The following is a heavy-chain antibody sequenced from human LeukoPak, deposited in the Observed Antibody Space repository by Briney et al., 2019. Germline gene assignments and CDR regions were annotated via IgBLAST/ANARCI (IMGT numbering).Heavy chain of an antibody. Sequence: WGTLRLSCAASGFTFSSYVMSWVRQAPGKGLGWGSAISGDGGSTYYPDSLNGRLTILRDNSKNTLYMQMNRLRAEDTAVYYCVKGSTTVVTAIDYWXQGTLVTV. CDR3: VKGSTTVVTAIDY. V-gene: IGHV3-23*01. CDR1: GFTFSSYV. J-gene: IGHJ4*02. D-gene: IGHD4-23*01. CDR2: ISGDGGST.